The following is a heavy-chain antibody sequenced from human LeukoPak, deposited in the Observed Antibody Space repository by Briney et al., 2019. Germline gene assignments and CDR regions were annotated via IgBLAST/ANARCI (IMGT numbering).Heavy chain of an antibody. V-gene: IGHV1-69*05. D-gene: IGHD3-22*01. CDR3: AREGIFEDYYDSSGFDY. J-gene: IGHJ4*02. CDR1: GGTFSSYA. CDR2: IIPIFGTA. Sequence: SVKVSCKASGGTFSSYAISWVRQAPGQGLEWMGGIIPIFGTANYAQKFQGRVTITTDESTSAAYMELSSLRSEDTAVYYCAREGIFEDYYDSSGFDYWGQGTLVTVSS.